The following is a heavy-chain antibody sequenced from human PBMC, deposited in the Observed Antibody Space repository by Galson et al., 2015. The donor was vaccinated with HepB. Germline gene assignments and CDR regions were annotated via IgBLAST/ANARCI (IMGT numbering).Heavy chain of an antibody. Sequence: SVKVSCKASGYTFTANYMLWVRQAPGQGLEWMGWINPNSGDTNYAPKFQGRVTMTRDTSISTAYMELTRLTSGDTAVYYCARGVGPTKFAPGSWGQGSLVAVSS. CDR1: GYTFTANY. V-gene: IGHV1-2*02. CDR2: INPNSGDT. CDR3: ARGVGPTKFAPGS. J-gene: IGHJ1*01. D-gene: IGHD1-26*01.